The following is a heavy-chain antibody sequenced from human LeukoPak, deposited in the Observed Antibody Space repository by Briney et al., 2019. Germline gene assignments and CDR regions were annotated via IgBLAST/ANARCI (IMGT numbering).Heavy chain of an antibody. Sequence: HTGGSLRLSCAASGFTFSSYAMSWVRQAPGKGLEWVSAISGSGGSTYYADSVKGRFTISRDNSKNTPYLQMNSLRAEDTAVYYYAKFSYCSSTSCFDWDYYYGMDVWGKGTTVTVSS. V-gene: IGHV3-23*01. D-gene: IGHD2-2*01. CDR1: GFTFSSYA. CDR2: ISGSGGST. J-gene: IGHJ6*04. CDR3: AKFSYCSSTSCFDWDYYYGMDV.